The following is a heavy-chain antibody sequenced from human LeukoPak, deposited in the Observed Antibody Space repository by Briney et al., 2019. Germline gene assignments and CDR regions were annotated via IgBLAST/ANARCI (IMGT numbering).Heavy chain of an antibody. J-gene: IGHJ4*02. CDR1: GFTFSSYW. D-gene: IGHD4-23*01. CDR3: ARARYGGNYYFDY. CDR2: INSDGSST. Sequence: GGSLRLSCAASGFTFSSYWMHWVRQAPGKGLVWVSRINSDGSSTSYADSVKGRFTISRDNAKNTLYLQINSLRAEDTAVYYCARARYGGNYYFDYWGQGTLVTVSS. V-gene: IGHV3-74*01.